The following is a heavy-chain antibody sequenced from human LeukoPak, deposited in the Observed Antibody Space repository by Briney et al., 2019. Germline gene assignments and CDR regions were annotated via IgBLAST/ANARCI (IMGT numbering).Heavy chain of an antibody. CDR3: AKWGPHCVGDYCPALDS. CDR1: GFTFSSYS. D-gene: IGHD2-21*02. Sequence: GGSLRLSGAASGFTFSSYSMNWVRQAPGKGLEWVANINQDGSKKPYADSMKGRFTISRDNAKESLYLQLNSLRADDTAVYYCAKWGPHCVGDYCPALDSWGQGTLVTVSS. CDR2: INQDGSKK. J-gene: IGHJ4*02. V-gene: IGHV3-7*01.